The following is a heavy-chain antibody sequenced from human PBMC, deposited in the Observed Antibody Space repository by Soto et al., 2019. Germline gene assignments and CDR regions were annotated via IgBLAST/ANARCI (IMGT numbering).Heavy chain of an antibody. J-gene: IGHJ4*02. D-gene: IGHD2-2*01. CDR1: GYTFTSYA. V-gene: IGHV1-3*01. CDR3: ARVPRRGEQLLFDY. Sequence: ASVKVSCKASGYTFTSYAMHWVRQAPGQRLEWMGWINAGNGNTKYSQKFQGRVTITRDTSASTAYMELSSLRSEDTAVYYCARVPRRGEQLLFDYWGQGTLVTVSS. CDR2: INAGNGNT.